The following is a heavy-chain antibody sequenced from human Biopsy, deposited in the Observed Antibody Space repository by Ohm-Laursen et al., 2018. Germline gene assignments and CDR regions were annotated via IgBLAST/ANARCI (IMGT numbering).Heavy chain of an antibody. J-gene: IGHJ6*03. Sequence: SLRLSCTASGFTFSGYGMHWVRQAPGKGLEWVAVIWYDGTDKFYADSVKGRFTISRDNSKNTLYLHMNSLRAADTAVYYCARDRYYGTENYFSHYNMDVWGQGTTVTVSS. CDR1: GFTFSGYG. CDR3: ARDRYYGTENYFSHYNMDV. CDR2: IWYDGTDK. V-gene: IGHV3-33*01. D-gene: IGHD3-10*01.